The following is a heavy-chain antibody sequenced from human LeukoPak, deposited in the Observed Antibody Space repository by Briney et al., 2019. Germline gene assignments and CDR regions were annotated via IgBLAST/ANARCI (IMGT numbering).Heavy chain of an antibody. V-gene: IGHV3-74*01. J-gene: IGHJ6*03. D-gene: IGHD3-16*01. CDR3: YVHHYYYYMDV. Sequence: GGSLRLSCAASGFTFSSYGMHWVRQAPGKGLVWVSRIDGDGTTTNYADSVKGRFTISRDNAKNTLYLQINSLSAEDTAVYYCYVHHYYYYMDVWGKGTTVTVSS. CDR1: GFTFSSYG. CDR2: IDGDGTTT.